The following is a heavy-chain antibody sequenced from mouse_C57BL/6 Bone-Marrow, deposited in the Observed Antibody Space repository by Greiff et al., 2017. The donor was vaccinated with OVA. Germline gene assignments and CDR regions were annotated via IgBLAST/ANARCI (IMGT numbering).Heavy chain of an antibody. D-gene: IGHD2-4*01. CDR2: IYPSGSET. CDR3: ARWGYDYEWYFDV. J-gene: IGHJ1*03. CDR1: GYTFTSYW. V-gene: IGHV1-61*01. Sequence: QVQLQQPGAELVRPGSSVKLSCKASGYTFTSYWMDWVKQRPGQGLEWIGNIYPSGSETHYNHKFKDKATLTVAKSSSTAYMQLSILTAEDAAVYYCARWGYDYEWYFDVWGTGTAVTVSS.